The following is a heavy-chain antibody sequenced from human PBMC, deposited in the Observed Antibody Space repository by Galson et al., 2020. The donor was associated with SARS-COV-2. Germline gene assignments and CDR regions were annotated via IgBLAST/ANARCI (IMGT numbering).Heavy chain of an antibody. CDR3: ARDRISAPDDFDY. D-gene: IGHD6-13*01. CDR2: GNPKPCDI. CDR1: RYSFTDYY. Sequence: ASVNVSCQASRYSFTDYYLHGVRQAPGGGLAWMGWGNPKPCDIKYQENSQGRVTMTRHTSISTAYMELTSLTSDDTAVDYCARDRISAPDDFDYWGQGTLVTVSS. V-gene: IGHV1-2*02. J-gene: IGHJ4*02.